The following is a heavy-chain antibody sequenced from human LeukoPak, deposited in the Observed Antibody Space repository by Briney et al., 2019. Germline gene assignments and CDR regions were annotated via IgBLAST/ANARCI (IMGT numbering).Heavy chain of an antibody. J-gene: IGHJ5*02. V-gene: IGHV3-66*02. Sequence: GGSLRLSCAASGFTVSSNYMSWVRQAPGKGLEGVSVIYSGGSTYYADSVKGRFTISRDNSKNTLYLQMNSLRAEDTAVYYCARSVRRARYSSSYNWFDPWGQGTLVTVSS. CDR3: ARSVRRARYSSSYNWFDP. D-gene: IGHD6-13*01. CDR1: GFTVSSNY. CDR2: IYSGGST.